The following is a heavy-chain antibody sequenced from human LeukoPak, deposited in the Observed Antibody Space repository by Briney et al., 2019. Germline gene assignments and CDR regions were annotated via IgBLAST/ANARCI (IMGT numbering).Heavy chain of an antibody. CDR2: ISPSGNT. CDR3: ARRAYSDLYFDY. D-gene: IGHD4-11*01. Sequence: PSETLSLTCAVSGYSFSSASYWGWIRQPPGKGLEWIGSISPSGNTYYNPSLKSRISISLDTSKNPFSLKLTSMTAADTAFYYCARRAYSDLYFDYWGQGTLVTVSS. V-gene: IGHV4-38-2*01. J-gene: IGHJ4*02. CDR1: GYSFSSASY.